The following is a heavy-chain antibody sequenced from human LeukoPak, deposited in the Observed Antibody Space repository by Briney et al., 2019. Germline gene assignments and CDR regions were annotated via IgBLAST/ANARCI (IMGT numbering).Heavy chain of an antibody. CDR3: ARAAYYYDSSGYYYVRYMDV. D-gene: IGHD3-22*01. CDR1: GYTFTSYY. J-gene: IGHJ6*03. Sequence: ASVKVSCKASGYTFTSYYMHWVRQAPGQGLEWMGIINPSGGSTSYAQKFQGRVTMTRDMSTSTVYMELSSLRSEDTAVYYCARAAYYYDSSGYYYVRYMDVWGKGTTVTASS. V-gene: IGHV1-46*01. CDR2: INPSGGST.